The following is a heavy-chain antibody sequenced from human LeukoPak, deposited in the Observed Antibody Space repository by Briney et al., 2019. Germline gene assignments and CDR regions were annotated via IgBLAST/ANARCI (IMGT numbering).Heavy chain of an antibody. Sequence: GVSLRLSCAAFGFTFRSYGMHWVRQTPGKGLEGVAFIRHWGRYQLYADSVKGRFTVSRENSEDMVYLQVNSLRTEDTAVYYCAKNRDSSDYPRDFDFWGQGTLVTVSS. V-gene: IGHV3-30*02. CDR2: IRHWGRYQ. CDR3: AKNRDSSDYPRDFDF. D-gene: IGHD3-22*01. J-gene: IGHJ4*02. CDR1: GFTFRSYG.